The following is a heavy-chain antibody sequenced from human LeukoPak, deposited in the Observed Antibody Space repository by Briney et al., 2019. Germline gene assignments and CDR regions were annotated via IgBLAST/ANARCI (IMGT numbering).Heavy chain of an antibody. D-gene: IGHD6-6*01. J-gene: IGHJ5*02. CDR2: IYPGDSDT. CDR1: GYSLTSYW. Sequence: GESLKISSKGSGYSLTSYWIGWVRQMPGKGLEWMGIIYPGDSDTRYSPSFQGQVTISADKSISTAYLQWSSLKASDTAMYYCARTLRVDPTQYSSSSGAEWFDPWGQGTLVTVSS. V-gene: IGHV5-51*01. CDR3: ARTLRVDPTQYSSSSGAEWFDP.